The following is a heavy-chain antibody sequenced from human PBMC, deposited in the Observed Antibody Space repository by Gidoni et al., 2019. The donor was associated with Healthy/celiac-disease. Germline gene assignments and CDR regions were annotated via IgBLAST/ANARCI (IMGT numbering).Heavy chain of an antibody. CDR3: AKPYYYDSSGYYYINFDY. CDR2: ISYDGSNK. Sequence: QVQLVESGGGVVQPGRSLRLSCAASGFTFSSYGMHWVRQAPGKGLEWVAVISYDGSNKYYADSVKGRFTISRDNSKNTLYLQMNSLRAEDTAVYYCAKPYYYDSSGYYYINFDYWGQGTLVTVSS. J-gene: IGHJ4*02. CDR1: GFTFSSYG. D-gene: IGHD3-22*01. V-gene: IGHV3-30*18.